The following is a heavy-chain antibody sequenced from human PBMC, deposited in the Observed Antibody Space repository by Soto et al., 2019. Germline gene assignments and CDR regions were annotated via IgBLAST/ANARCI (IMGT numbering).Heavy chain of an antibody. V-gene: IGHV4-31*03. CDR1: GGSISSGGYC. CDR2: IYYSGST. CDR3: ALYDSSGYYYYFDY. Sequence: SATLSLTRTFSGGSISSGGYCCSWIRQHPGKGLEWIGYIYYSGSTYYNPSLKSRVTISVDTSKNQFSLKLSSVTAADTAVYYCALYDSSGYYYYFDYWGQGTLVTVSS. D-gene: IGHD3-22*01. J-gene: IGHJ4*02.